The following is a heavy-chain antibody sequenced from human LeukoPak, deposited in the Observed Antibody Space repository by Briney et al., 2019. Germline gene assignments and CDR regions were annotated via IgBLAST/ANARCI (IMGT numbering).Heavy chain of an antibody. CDR2: IYYSGST. CDR1: GGSISSYY. D-gene: IGHD3-9*01. V-gene: IGHV4-59*01. Sequence: SETLSLTCTVSGGSISSYYWSWIRQPPGKGLEWIGYIYYSGSTNYNPSLKSRVTISVDTSKNQFSLKLSSVTAAGTAVYYCARAGPYYDILTGYYKGYFDYWGQGTLVTVSS. J-gene: IGHJ4*02. CDR3: ARAGPYYDILTGYYKGYFDY.